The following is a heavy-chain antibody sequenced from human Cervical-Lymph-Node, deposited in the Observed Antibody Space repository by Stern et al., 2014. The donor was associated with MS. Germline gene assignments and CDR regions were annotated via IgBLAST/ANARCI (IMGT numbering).Heavy chain of an antibody. Sequence: VQLLESGAEVKKPGASVKVSCKASGYTFTGHYLHWVRQAPGQGLAWMGRISPSSGGTNYAQKFQGRVTMTRDTSISTAYLELSRLRSDDTAMYYCARYYYGSSGYLNDAFDMWGQGTMVTVSS. J-gene: IGHJ3*02. CDR1: GYTFTGHY. V-gene: IGHV1-2*06. CDR3: ARYYYGSSGYLNDAFDM. D-gene: IGHD3-22*01. CDR2: ISPSSGGT.